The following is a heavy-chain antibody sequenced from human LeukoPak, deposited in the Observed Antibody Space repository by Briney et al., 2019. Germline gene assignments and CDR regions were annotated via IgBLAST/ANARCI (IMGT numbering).Heavy chain of an antibody. Sequence: GGSLRLSCAASGFTFSSYSMNWVRQAPGKGLEGVASISSSSSYIYYADSVKGRFTISRDNAKNSLYMQMNSLRAEDTAVYYCARDFDRFLEWSQFDPWGQGTLVTVSS. CDR3: ARDFDRFLEWSQFDP. V-gene: IGHV3-21*01. D-gene: IGHD3-3*01. CDR1: GFTFSSYS. CDR2: ISSSSSYI. J-gene: IGHJ5*02.